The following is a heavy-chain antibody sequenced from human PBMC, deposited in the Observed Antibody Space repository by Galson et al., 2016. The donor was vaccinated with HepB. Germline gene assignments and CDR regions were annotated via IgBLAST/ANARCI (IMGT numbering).Heavy chain of an antibody. CDR1: GYTFTKYY. Sequence: SVKVSCKASGYTFTKYYIHWVRQAPGQGLEWMGVINPSGGSTSYAQKFPGGVTVTRDTSTSTVYMELSSLRSEDTAVYYCVGRSYYGSGYYFDPWGQGTLVTVSS. CDR2: INPSGGST. CDR3: VGRSYYGSGYYFDP. J-gene: IGHJ5*02. V-gene: IGHV1-46*01. D-gene: IGHD3-10*01.